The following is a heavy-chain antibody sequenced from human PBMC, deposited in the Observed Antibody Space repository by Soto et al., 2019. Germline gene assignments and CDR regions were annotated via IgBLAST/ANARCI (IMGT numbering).Heavy chain of an antibody. CDR2: IIPIFGTA. D-gene: IGHD5-12*01. CDR3: ARSWPEGYYYYYGMDV. V-gene: IGHV1-69*13. Sequence: SVKVSCKASGGAFSSYAISWVRQAPGQGLEWMGGIIPIFGTANYAQKFQGRVTITADESTSTAYMELSSLRSEDTAVYYCARSWPEGYYYYYGMDVWGQGTTVTVSS. CDR1: GGAFSSYA. J-gene: IGHJ6*02.